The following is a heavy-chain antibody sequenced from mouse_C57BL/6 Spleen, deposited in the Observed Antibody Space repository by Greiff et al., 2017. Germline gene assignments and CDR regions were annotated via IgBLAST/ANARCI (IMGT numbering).Heavy chain of an antibody. CDR1: GYTFTDYY. CDR2: INPNNGGT. J-gene: IGHJ1*03. D-gene: IGHD1-1*01. V-gene: IGHV1-26*01. Sequence: EVQLQQSGPELVKPGASVKISCKASGYTFTDYYMNWVKQSHGKSLEWIGDINPNNGGTSYNQKFKGKATLTVDKSSSTAYMELRSLTSVDSAVYYCARGSYYYGSSLWYFDVWGTGTTVTVSS. CDR3: ARGSYYYGSSLWYFDV.